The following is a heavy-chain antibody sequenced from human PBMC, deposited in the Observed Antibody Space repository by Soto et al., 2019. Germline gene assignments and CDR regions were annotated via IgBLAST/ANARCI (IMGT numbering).Heavy chain of an antibody. D-gene: IGHD6-19*01. J-gene: IGHJ4*02. CDR3: AQEAPGGWHFFDT. CDR1: GFKFNNYG. CDR2: IWFDGSKQ. V-gene: IGHV3-33*03. Sequence: GGSLRLSCEASGFKFNNYGMHWVRQAPGKGLEWVAVIWFDGSKQYYADSVEGRFTISRDNSKNTLFLQMNSLRAEDTAVYYCAQEAPGGWHFFDTWGQGTLVTVSS.